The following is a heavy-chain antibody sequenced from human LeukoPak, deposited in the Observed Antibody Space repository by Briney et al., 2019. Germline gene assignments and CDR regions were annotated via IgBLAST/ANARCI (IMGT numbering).Heavy chain of an antibody. D-gene: IGHD3-9*01. CDR3: AREGKYFAWLLPFDY. J-gene: IGHJ4*02. CDR2: INASGGST. V-gene: IGHV1-46*01. CDR1: GYAFTTYY. Sequence: VASVTVSCKASGYAFTTYYMHWVRQAPGQRLEGMGIINASGGSTRYAQKFQGRVTMTRDMCTSTVYMELSSLRSEDTAVYYCAREGKYFAWLLPFDYWGQGTLVTVSS.